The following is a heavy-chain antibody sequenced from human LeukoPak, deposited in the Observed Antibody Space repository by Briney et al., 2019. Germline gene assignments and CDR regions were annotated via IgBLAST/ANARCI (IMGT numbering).Heavy chain of an antibody. Sequence: SETLSLTCTVSGGSISSGDYYWSWIRQPPEKGLEWITYMYYSGSTYYNPSLKSRVTMSADTSKNQLSLKLSSVTAADTAVYYCARPYYYDSRIDPWGQGILVTVSS. CDR1: GGSISSGDYY. V-gene: IGHV4-30-4*01. CDR2: MYYSGST. CDR3: ARPYYYDSRIDP. D-gene: IGHD3-22*01. J-gene: IGHJ5*02.